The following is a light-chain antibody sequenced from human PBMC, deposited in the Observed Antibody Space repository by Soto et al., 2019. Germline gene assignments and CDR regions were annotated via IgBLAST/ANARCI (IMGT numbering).Light chain of an antibody. CDR2: AAS. Sequence: DIQMTQSPSSLSASVGDRVTISCRAGQTITTYLNWYQQKPGKAPKLLIYAASSLHSGVPSRFSGSGSGTDFTLTISSLQPEDFAAYYCQQTYSALWTFGQGTKLEIK. CDR3: QQTYSALWT. V-gene: IGKV1-39*01. J-gene: IGKJ1*01. CDR1: QTITTY.